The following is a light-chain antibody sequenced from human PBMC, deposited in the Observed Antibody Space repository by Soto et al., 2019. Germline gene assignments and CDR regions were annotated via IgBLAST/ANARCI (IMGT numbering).Light chain of an antibody. V-gene: IGLV2-14*01. CDR1: SSDVGGYNY. CDR2: DVS. CDR3: SSHTRSSFYV. Sequence: QSALTQPASVSGSPGQSITISCTGTSSDVGGYNYVSWYQQHPGKAHKLMIYDVSNLPSGVSNCFTGSKSGNTASLTISGLQSDDEDDYYLSSHTRSSFYVFGTGTKLTVL. J-gene: IGLJ1*01.